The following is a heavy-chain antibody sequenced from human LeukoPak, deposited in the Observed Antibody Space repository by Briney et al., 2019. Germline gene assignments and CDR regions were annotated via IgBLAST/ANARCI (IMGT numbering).Heavy chain of an antibody. D-gene: IGHD2-2*01. CDR2: INPNSGGT. Sequence: ASVKVSCKASGYTFTGYYLHWMRQAPGQGLEWMGWINPNSGGTNYAQKFQGRVTMTRDTSISTAYMELSRLRSDDTAVYYCARDNCSSTSCFGFFDYWGQGTLVTVSS. CDR1: GYTFTGYY. V-gene: IGHV1-2*02. J-gene: IGHJ4*02. CDR3: ARDNCSSTSCFGFFDY.